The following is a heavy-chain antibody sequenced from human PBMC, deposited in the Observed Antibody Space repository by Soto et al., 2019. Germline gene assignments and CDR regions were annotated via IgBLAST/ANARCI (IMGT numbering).Heavy chain of an antibody. J-gene: IGHJ6*02. CDR1: GFTFSTYW. CDR3: ARDAYYDMGV. CDR2: INSDGSTT. V-gene: IGHV3-74*01. Sequence: PGGSLRLSCAASGFTFSTYWMHWVRQAPGKGLVWVSRINSDGSTTNYADSVKGRFTISRDNAKNTLYLQMNSLRAQDTAVYYCARDAYYDMGVWGQGTTVTVSS.